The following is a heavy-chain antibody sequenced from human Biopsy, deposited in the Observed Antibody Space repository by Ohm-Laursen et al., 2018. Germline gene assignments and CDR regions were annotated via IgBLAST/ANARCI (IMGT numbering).Heavy chain of an antibody. CDR2: INPHSGTT. CDR1: GYTFTGQY. V-gene: IGHV1-2*02. D-gene: IGHD2-15*01. CDR3: AKGQDLRGGAEYFQH. Sequence: SVKVSCKSSGYTFTGQYLHWVRQVPGQGLEWMGWINPHSGTTKFAQDFQGRVTMTRDTSITTAYMELRMLRSDDTAVYYCAKGQDLRGGAEYFQHWGQGALVTVSS. J-gene: IGHJ1*01.